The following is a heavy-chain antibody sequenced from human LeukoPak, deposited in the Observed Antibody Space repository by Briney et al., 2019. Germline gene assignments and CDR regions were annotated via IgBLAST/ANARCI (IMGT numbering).Heavy chain of an antibody. Sequence: PSETLSLTCTVSGGSISSYYWSWIRQPAGKGLEWIGRIYTSGSTSYNPSLKSRVTMSVDTSKNQFSLKLSSVTAADTAVYYCARDYSGSYSDPYYFDYWGQGTLVTVSS. V-gene: IGHV4-4*07. D-gene: IGHD1-26*01. CDR1: GGSISSYY. J-gene: IGHJ4*02. CDR3: ARDYSGSYSDPYYFDY. CDR2: IYTSGST.